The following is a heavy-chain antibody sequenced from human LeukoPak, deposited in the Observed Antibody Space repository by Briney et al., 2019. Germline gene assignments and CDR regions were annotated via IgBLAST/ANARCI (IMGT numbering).Heavy chain of an antibody. CDR1: GDSVSSNSAS. CDR2: TYYRSKWNS. CDR3: ARDPDSSYEWGPFDP. J-gene: IGHJ5*02. D-gene: IGHD1-26*01. V-gene: IGHV6-1*01. Sequence: SQTLSLTCAISGDSVSSNSASWNWIRQSPTRGLEWLGRTYYRSKWNSDYAESVKSRITINPDTSKNQFSLHLNSVTPEDTAVYYCARDPDSSYEWGPFDPWGQGIPVTVSS.